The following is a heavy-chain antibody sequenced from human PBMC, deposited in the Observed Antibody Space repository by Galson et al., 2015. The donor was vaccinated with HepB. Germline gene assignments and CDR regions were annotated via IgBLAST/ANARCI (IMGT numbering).Heavy chain of an antibody. V-gene: IGHV3-53*01. CDR3: ARDRVVVGSYDAFDI. CDR1: GFTVSSNY. D-gene: IGHD2-15*01. CDR2: IYSGGST. Sequence: SLRLSCAASGFTVSSNYMSWVRQAPGKGLEWVSVIYSGGSTYYADSVKGRFTISRDNSKNTLYLQMNSLRAEDTAVYYCARDRVVVGSYDAFDIWGRGTMVTVSP. J-gene: IGHJ3*02.